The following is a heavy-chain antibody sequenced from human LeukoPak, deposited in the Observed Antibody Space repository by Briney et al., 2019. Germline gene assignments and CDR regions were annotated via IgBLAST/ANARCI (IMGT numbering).Heavy chain of an antibody. J-gene: IGHJ5*02. Sequence: KASETLSLTCSVSGGSISSYYWGWIRQPPGKGLEWIGNIYYSGTTNYNPSLKSRVTISVDKSKNHFSLNLSSVTAADTAVYYCARLLGESGAAGRFDPWGQGTLVTVSS. V-gene: IGHV4-59*08. CDR3: ARLLGESGAAGRFDP. D-gene: IGHD5-12*01. CDR1: GGSISSYY. CDR2: IYYSGTT.